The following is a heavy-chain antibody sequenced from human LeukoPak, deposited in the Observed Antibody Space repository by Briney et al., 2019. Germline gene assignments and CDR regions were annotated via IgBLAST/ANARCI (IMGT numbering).Heavy chain of an antibody. J-gene: IGHJ5*02. D-gene: IGHD6-19*01. CDR1: GYTSTNYG. CDR2: ISINRGNT. Sequence: ASVKVSCKASGYTSTNYGISWVRQAPGPGLEWMGWISINRGNTNYAQKFQGRVSMTTDTSTSTAYMELRGLRSDDTAMYYCARDVGITVADSFDPWGQGTLVTVSS. V-gene: IGHV1-18*01. CDR3: ARDVGITVADSFDP.